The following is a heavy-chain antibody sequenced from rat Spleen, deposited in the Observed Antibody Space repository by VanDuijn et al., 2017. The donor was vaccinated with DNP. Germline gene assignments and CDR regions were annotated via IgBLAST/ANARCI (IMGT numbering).Heavy chain of an antibody. CDR2: ISYDGSSS. V-gene: IGHV5-29*01. D-gene: IGHD1-2*01. CDR1: GFTFSKYG. J-gene: IGHJ3*01. CDR3: ARTYSNYGNWFPY. Sequence: EVQLVESGGGLVQPGRSLKLSCVASGFTFSKYGMAWVRQAPTKGLEWVASISYDGSSSSYRDSVTGRFTISRDNAKTTLYLQMDSLRSEDTATFYCARTYSNYGNWFPYWGQGTLVTVSS.